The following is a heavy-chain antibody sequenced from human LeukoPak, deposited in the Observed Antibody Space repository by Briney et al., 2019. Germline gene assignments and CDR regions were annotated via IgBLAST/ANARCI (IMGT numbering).Heavy chain of an antibody. V-gene: IGHV4-59*01. CDR1: GGSISRYY. CDR2: IYYSGST. Sequence: SETLSLTCTVSGGSISRYYWSWIRQPPGKGLEWIGYIYYSGSTNYNPSLKSRVTMSVDTSKIQFSLNLTSVTAADTAVYYCARETSQKGAHYMDVWGKGTTVTISS. D-gene: IGHD3-16*01. J-gene: IGHJ6*03. CDR3: ARETSQKGAHYMDV.